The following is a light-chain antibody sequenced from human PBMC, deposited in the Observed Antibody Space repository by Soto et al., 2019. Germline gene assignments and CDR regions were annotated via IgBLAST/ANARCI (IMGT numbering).Light chain of an antibody. CDR3: QVWDTTSDQLYV. V-gene: IGLV3-21*02. J-gene: IGLJ1*01. Sequence: SYELTQPPSVSVAPGQTARITCGGRNIGSKTVHWYQQMPGQAPVLVIYDDSDRPSGIPERFSGSNSVNTATLTISRVEAGDEAVYYCQVWDTTSDQLYVFGTGTKVTVL. CDR2: DDS. CDR1: NIGSKT.